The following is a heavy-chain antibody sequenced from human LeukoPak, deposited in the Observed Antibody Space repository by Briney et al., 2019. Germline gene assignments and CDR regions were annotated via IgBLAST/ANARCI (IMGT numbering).Heavy chain of an antibody. D-gene: IGHD2-15*01. V-gene: IGHV4-59*01. CDR3: ARAAGYCSGGSCYRYYMDV. CDR1: GGSISSYY. Sequence: KPSETLSLTCTVSGGSISSYYWSWIRQPPGKGLEWIGYIYYSGSTNYNPSLKSRVTISVDTSKNQFSLKLSSVTAADTAVYYCARAAGYCSGGSCYRYYMDVWGKGTTVTVSS. CDR2: IYYSGST. J-gene: IGHJ6*03.